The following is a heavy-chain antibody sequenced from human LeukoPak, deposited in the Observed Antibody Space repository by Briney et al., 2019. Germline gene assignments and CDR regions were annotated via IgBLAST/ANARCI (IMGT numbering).Heavy chain of an antibody. Sequence: ASVKVSCKASGGTFSSYAISWVRQAPGQGLEWMGGVIPIFGTANYAQKFQGRVTITADESTSTAYMELSGLRSEDTAVYYCTETSRYYYYYGMDVWGQGTTVTVSS. V-gene: IGHV1-69*13. CDR3: TETSRYYYYYGMDV. J-gene: IGHJ6*02. CDR2: VIPIFGTA. CDR1: GGTFSSYA.